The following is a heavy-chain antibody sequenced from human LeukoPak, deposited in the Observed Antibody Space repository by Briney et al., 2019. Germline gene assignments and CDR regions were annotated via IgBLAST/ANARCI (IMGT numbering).Heavy chain of an antibody. CDR3: AKGFRAGGFWYFDL. J-gene: IGHJ2*01. CDR2: ISGGGGST. V-gene: IGHV3-23*01. CDR1: GFTFSSYA. Sequence: PGGSLRLSCAASGFTFSSYAMSWVRQAPGKGLEWVSAISGGGGSTYYADSVKGRFTISRDNSKNTLYLQMNSLRAEDTAVYYCAKGFRAGGFWYFDLWGRGTLVTVSS. D-gene: IGHD1-14*01.